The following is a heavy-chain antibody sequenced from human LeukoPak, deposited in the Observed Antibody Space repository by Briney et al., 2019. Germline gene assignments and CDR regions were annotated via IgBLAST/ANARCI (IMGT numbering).Heavy chain of an antibody. V-gene: IGHV1-69*04. CDR1: GGTFSNYA. CDR3: ARGRGSRTGYNGDYLDF. D-gene: IGHD5-18*01. J-gene: IGHJ4*02. Sequence: SVKVSCKASGGTFSNYAINWARQAPGQGLEWMGRITPILGLINYAQKFQGRVTITADKSTSTGYMEVTGLRSDDTAIYYCARGRGSRTGYNGDYLDFWGQGTLVTVSS. CDR2: ITPILGLI.